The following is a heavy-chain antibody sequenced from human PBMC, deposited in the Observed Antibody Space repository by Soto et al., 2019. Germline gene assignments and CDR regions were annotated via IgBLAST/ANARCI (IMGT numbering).Heavy chain of an antibody. CDR3: ARGRGYSYGLDP. V-gene: IGHV4-30-4*01. Sequence: QVQLQESGPGLMKPSQTLSLTCTVSGDSISSVYNYWSWIRQPPGEGLEWIGFISYSGTTSYSPSLKSRLARSLATSKNQCSLSLTSATAADTAVYYCARGRGYSYGLDPWGQGTLVTVSS. J-gene: IGHJ5*02. CDR1: GDSISSVYNY. D-gene: IGHD5-12*01. CDR2: ISYSGTT.